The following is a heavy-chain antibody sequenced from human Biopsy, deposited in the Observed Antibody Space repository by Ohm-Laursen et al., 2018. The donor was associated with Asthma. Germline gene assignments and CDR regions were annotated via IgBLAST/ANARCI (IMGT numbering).Heavy chain of an antibody. CDR2: NSYSRST. J-gene: IGHJ2*01. CDR1: GGSVSSGSYY. CDR3: ARVPTTLRYFDL. D-gene: IGHD2-15*01. Sequence: TLSLTCTVSGGSVSSGSYYWSWIRQPPGKGLAWVSSNSYSRSTDYNPSLKSRLTISMDTSKNQFSLKLSAVAAADTAVYYCARVPTTLRYFDLWGRGTLVTVSS. V-gene: IGHV4-61*01.